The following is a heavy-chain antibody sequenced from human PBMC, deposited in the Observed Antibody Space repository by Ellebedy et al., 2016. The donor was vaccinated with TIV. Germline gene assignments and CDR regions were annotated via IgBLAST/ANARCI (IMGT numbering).Heavy chain of an antibody. J-gene: IGHJ5*02. CDR3: ARAGSAGYLRYNWLDP. CDR2: INEGSTYS. CDR1: GFTFSGHG. Sequence: GESLKISCAASGFTFSGHGMSWVRQAPGKGLEWVSSINEGSTYSYYAESVKGRFTISRDNAGNTLNLQISSLTVEDTAIYYCARAGSAGYLRYNWLDPWGQGILVTVSS. D-gene: IGHD1-1*01. V-gene: IGHV3-21*01.